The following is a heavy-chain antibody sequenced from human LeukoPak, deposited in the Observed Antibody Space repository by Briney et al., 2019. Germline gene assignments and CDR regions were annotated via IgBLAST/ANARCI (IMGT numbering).Heavy chain of an antibody. J-gene: IGHJ5*02. D-gene: IGHD6-13*01. CDR1: GGSISSYY. CDR3: AGDYGLELYGSSWDNWFDP. Sequence: SETLSLTCTVSGGSISSYYWSWIRQPAGKGLEWIGRIYTSGSTNYNPSLKSRVTMSVDTSKNQFSLKLSSVTAADTAVYYCAGDYGLELYGSSWDNWFDPWGQGTLVTVSS. V-gene: IGHV4-4*07. CDR2: IYTSGST.